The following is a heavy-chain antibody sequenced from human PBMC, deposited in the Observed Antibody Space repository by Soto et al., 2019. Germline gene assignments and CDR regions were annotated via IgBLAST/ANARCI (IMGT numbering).Heavy chain of an antibody. Sequence: PGGSLRLSCAASGFTFSSYDMHWVRQATGQGLEWVSAIGTAGDTYYPGSVKGRFTISRENAKNSLYLQMNSLRAGDTAVYYCARAPVRTPRITIFGVVSHYYYGMDVWGQGTTVTVSS. CDR1: GFTFSSYD. CDR2: IGTAGDT. D-gene: IGHD3-3*01. CDR3: ARAPVRTPRITIFGVVSHYYYGMDV. V-gene: IGHV3-13*01. J-gene: IGHJ6*02.